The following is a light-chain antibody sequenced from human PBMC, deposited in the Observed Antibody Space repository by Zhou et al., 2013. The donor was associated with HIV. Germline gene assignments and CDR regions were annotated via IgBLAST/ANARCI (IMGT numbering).Light chain of an antibody. J-gene: IGKJ5*01. CDR2: GVS. CDR1: QSVGNS. Sequence: KVMTQSPASLSVSPGERATLSCRASQSVGNSLAWYQQKVGQAPRLLIYGVSTRATDIPARFSGSGSGTEFTLTISSLQSEDFATYYCQQYDNLPPITFGQGTRLEIK. V-gene: IGKV3-15*01. CDR3: QQYDNLPPIT.